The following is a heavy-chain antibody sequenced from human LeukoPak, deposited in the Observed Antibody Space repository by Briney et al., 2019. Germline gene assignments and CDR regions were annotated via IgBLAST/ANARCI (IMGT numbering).Heavy chain of an antibody. J-gene: IGHJ5*02. D-gene: IGHD3-10*01. Sequence: SETLSLTCTVSGGSISSGDYYWGWIRQPPGKGLEWIGYIYYSGSTYYNPSLKSRVTISVDTSKNQFSLKLSSVTAADTAVYYCARGGVWDYYGSVNWFDPWGQGTLVTVSA. CDR3: ARGGVWDYYGSVNWFDP. CDR1: GGSISSGDYY. CDR2: IYYSGST. V-gene: IGHV4-30-4*01.